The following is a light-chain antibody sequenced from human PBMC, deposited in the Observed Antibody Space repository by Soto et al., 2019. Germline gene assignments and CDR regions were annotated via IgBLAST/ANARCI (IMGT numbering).Light chain of an antibody. J-gene: IGLJ2*01. CDR2: GNT. CDR3: QSYDSSLSGSVV. CDR1: SSNIGAGYD. V-gene: IGLV1-40*01. Sequence: QLVLTQPPSVSGAPGQRVTISCTGRSSNIGAGYDVHWYQQLPGTAPKLLIHGNTNRPSGVPDRFSGSKSGTSASLAITGLQAEDEADYYCQSYDSSLSGSVVFGGGTKLTVL.